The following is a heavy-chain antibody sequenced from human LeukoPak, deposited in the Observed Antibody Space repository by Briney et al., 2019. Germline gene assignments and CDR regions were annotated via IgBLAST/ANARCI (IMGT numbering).Heavy chain of an antibody. V-gene: IGHV4-34*01. CDR3: ASTASGYSSSWRLDY. Sequence: PSETLSLTCAVYGGSFSGYYWSWIRQPPGKGLEWIGEINHSGSTNYNPSLKSRVTISVDTSKNQFSLKLSSVAAADTAVYYCASTASGYSSSWRLDYWGQGTLVTVSS. CDR1: GGSFSGYY. CDR2: INHSGST. J-gene: IGHJ4*02. D-gene: IGHD6-13*01.